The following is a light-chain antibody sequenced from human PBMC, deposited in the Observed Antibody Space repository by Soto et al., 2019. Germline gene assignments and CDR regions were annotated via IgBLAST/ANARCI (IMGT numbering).Light chain of an antibody. CDR2: GAS. V-gene: IGKV3-20*01. J-gene: IGKJ1*01. CDR3: QQFANFLRA. Sequence: IVLTQSPGTLSLSPGERATLSCRASQSVSSSYLAWYQQKPGQAPRLLIYGASSRATGIPDRFSGSGSGTDFTLTISRLEPEDFAVYYCQQFANFLRAFGQGTKVEIK. CDR1: QSVSSSY.